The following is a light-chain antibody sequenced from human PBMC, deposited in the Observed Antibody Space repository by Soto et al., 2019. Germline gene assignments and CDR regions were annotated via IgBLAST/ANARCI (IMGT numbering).Light chain of an antibody. J-gene: IGKJ1*01. Sequence: EIVLTQSPGTLSLSPGERVTLSGRASQSVRNNYLAWYQQKVGQAPRLLIYGASRRATGIPDRFSGSGSETDFTLTISRLEPEDFAMYYCQQLGTFGHGTKVEIK. CDR1: QSVRNNY. V-gene: IGKV3-20*01. CDR2: GAS. CDR3: QQLGT.